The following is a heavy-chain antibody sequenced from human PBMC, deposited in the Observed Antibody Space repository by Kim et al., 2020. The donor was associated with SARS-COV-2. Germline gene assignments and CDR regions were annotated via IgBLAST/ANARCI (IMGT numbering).Heavy chain of an antibody. CDR3: ARVGRDYSNFYFDY. V-gene: IGHV3-7*03. CDR2: IKGDGSET. J-gene: IGHJ4*02. CDR1: GFTFSSYW. D-gene: IGHD4-4*01. Sequence: GGSLRLSCAASGFTFSSYWMSWVRQAPGKGLEWVANIKGDGSETYYVDSVKGRFTISRDSAKNSLFLQVSRLRDEDTAVYYCARVGRDYSNFYFDYWGQGTLVTLSS.